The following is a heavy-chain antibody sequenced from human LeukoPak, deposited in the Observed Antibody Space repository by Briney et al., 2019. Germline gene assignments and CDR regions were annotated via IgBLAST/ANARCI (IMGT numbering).Heavy chain of an antibody. Sequence: PGASLTLSCAASGFTFSSYEMNWVRQAPRKRLGWASYISSSGSTIYYADSVKGRFTISRDNAKNSLYLQMNSLRAEDTAVYYRARGRMEGGFDYWGQGTLVTVSS. D-gene: IGHD3-16*01. V-gene: IGHV3-48*03. CDR3: ARGRMEGGFDY. J-gene: IGHJ4*02. CDR2: ISSSGSTI. CDR1: GFTFSSYE.